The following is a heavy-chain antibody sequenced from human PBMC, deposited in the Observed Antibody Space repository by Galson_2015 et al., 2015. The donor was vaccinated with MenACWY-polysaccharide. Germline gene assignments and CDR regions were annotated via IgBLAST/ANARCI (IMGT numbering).Heavy chain of an antibody. CDR2: LYHSGST. J-gene: IGHJ6*02. V-gene: IGHV4-59*01. Sequence: QVQLQQSGPGLVKPSETLSLTCIFSGAPLTGTYWTWIRQSPGKGLEWIGYLYHSGSTNYNPSLEGRVAMSVDTSKNQITLQLRSVIAADTAVYYCARRLKGFGMDVWGQGTTVT. D-gene: IGHD2-21*02. CDR1: GAPLTGTY. CDR3: ARRLKGFGMDV.